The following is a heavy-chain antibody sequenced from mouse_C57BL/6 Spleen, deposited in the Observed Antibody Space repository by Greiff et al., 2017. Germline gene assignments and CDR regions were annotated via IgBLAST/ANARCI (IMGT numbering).Heavy chain of an antibody. CDR2: ISNGGGST. CDR1: GFTFSDYY. J-gene: IGHJ3*01. Sequence: EVMLVESGGGLVQPGGSLKLSCAASGFTFSDYYMSWVRQTPEKRLEWVASISNGGGSTYYPDTVQGRFTISRYNAKNALYLQMIRLRSQDTAMXYSARRSTVTTVPGFAYWGQGTLVTVSA. D-gene: IGHD1-1*01. V-gene: IGHV5-12*01. CDR3: ARRSTVTTVPGFAY.